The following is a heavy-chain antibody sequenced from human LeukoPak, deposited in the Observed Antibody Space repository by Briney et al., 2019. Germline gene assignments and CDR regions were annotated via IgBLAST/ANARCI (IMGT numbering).Heavy chain of an antibody. V-gene: IGHV3-20*04. D-gene: IGHD6-19*01. CDR1: GFAFDDYD. CDR2: INWNGGST. J-gene: IGHJ3*02. Sequence: PGGSLRLSCAASGFAFDDYDMSWVRQAPGKGLEWVSGINWNGGSTGYADSVKGRFTISRDNARNSLYLQMNSLRAEDTALYYCARIAMAGIGDGFDIWGQGTMVTVSS. CDR3: ARIAMAGIGDGFDI.